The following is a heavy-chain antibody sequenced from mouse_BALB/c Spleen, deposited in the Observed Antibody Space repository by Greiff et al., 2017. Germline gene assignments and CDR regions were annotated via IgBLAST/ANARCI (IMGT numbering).Heavy chain of an antibody. Sequence: VQLQQSGPGLVKPSQSLSLTCSVTGYSNTSGYYWNWIRQFPGNKLEWMGYISYDGSNNYNPSLKNRISITRDTSKNQFFLKLNSVTTEDTATYYCARDRFHYFDYWGQGTTLTVSS. CDR1: GYSNTSGYY. CDR3: ARDRFHYFDY. J-gene: IGHJ2*01. V-gene: IGHV3-6*02. CDR2: ISYDGSN.